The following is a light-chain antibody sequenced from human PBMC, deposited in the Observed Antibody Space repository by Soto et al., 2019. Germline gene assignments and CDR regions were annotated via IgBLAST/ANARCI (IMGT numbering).Light chain of an antibody. Sequence: ALTQPASVSGSPGQSIAITCTGTSSDVGGYNYVSWYQQHPGKAPKLLINDVSNRPSGVSSRFSGSKSGNTASLTISGLQAEDEADYYCSSYTISSTYVFGTGTKVTVL. J-gene: IGLJ1*01. CDR1: SSDVGGYNY. CDR3: SSYTISSTYV. V-gene: IGLV2-14*01. CDR2: DVS.